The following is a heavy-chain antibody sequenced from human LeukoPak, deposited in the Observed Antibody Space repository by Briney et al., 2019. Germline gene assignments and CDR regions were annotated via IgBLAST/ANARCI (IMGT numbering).Heavy chain of an antibody. CDR3: AREGESAAGPNTYYDFWSGLDP. CDR2: IYHSGST. D-gene: IGHD3-3*01. Sequence: SETLSLTCTVSGGSISSYYWSWIRQPPGKGLEWIGYIYHSGSTYYNPSLKSRVTISVDRSKNQFSLKLSSVTAADTAVYYCAREGESAAGPNTYYDFWSGLDPWGQGTLVTVSS. CDR1: GGSISSYY. J-gene: IGHJ5*02. V-gene: IGHV4-59*12.